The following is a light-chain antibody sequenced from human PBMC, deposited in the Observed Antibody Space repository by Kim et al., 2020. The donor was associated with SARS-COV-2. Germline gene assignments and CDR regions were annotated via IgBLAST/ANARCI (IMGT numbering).Light chain of an antibody. V-gene: IGLV2-14*01. CDR3: SAYTSSSTWV. Sequence: GNSSDSSRPGNRGDVGGYISVSCDQRRRRQALILMLSEVNKRPSGVSDRFTGSKSGNTVSLTNSGLQAEEEADYDCSAYTSSSTWVFGGGTQLTIL. CDR1: RGDVGGYIS. J-gene: IGLJ3*02. CDR2: EVN.